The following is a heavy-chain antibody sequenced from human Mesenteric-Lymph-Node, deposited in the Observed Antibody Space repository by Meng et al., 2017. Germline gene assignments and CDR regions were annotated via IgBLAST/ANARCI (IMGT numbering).Heavy chain of an antibody. CDR2: INPNSGGT. Sequence: KVSCKASGYTFTGYYMHWVRQAPGQGLEWMGWINPNSGGTNYAQKFQGRVTMTRDTSISTAYMELSRLRSDDTAVYYCARDTIVVVPAAMIPYGMDVWGQGTTVTVSS. V-gene: IGHV1-2*02. CDR3: ARDTIVVVPAAMIPYGMDV. D-gene: IGHD2-2*01. J-gene: IGHJ6*02. CDR1: GYTFTGYY.